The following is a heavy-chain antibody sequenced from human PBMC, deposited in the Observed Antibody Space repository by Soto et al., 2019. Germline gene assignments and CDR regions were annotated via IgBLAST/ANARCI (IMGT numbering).Heavy chain of an antibody. D-gene: IGHD6-13*01. CDR1: GYPFTTYG. CDR3: ARALPYSSSGDS. Sequence: QVQLVQSGAEVKKPGASVRVSCKASGYPFTTYGISWVRQAPGQGLEWMGWISASNGNIYYGQKFQGRVTMTTDSFTSTAYMELSSLTSDDTAVYYCARALPYSSSGDSWGRGTLVTVSS. J-gene: IGHJ4*02. V-gene: IGHV1-18*01. CDR2: ISASNGNI.